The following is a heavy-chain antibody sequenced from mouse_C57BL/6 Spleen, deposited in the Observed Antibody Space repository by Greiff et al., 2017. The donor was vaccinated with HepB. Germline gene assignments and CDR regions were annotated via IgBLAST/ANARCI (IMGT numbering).Heavy chain of an antibody. D-gene: IGHD2-4*01. V-gene: IGHV5-17*01. J-gene: IGHJ2*01. Sequence: EVKVVESGGGLVKPGGSLKLSCAASGFTFSDYGMHWVRQAPEKGLEWVAYISSGSSTIYYADTVKGRFTISRDNAKNTLFLQMTSLRSEDTAMYYCARTANDYSYFDYWGQGTTLTVSS. CDR3: ARTANDYSYFDY. CDR1: GFTFSDYG. CDR2: ISSGSSTI.